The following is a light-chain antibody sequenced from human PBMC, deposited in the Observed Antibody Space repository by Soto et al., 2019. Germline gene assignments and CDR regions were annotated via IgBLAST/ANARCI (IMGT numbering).Light chain of an antibody. CDR1: QSVSSSY. CDR3: QQYGTSPWT. J-gene: IGKJ1*01. V-gene: IGKV3-20*01. Sequence: EIVLTQSPGTLSLSPGERATLSCRARQSVSSSYFAWYQQKPGQPPRLLIYGASSRATGIPDRFSGSGSGTDFTLTISRLEPEDFAVYYCQQYGTSPWTFGQGTKVEIK. CDR2: GAS.